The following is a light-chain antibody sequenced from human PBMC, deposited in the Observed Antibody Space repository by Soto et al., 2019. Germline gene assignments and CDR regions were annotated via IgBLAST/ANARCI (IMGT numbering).Light chain of an antibody. CDR3: AAWDDSLNGYV. V-gene: IGLV1-44*01. Sequence: SVLTQPPSASGTPGRRVTIPCSGSSSNIGSNTVNWYQQLPGTAPKLLIYSNNQRPSGVPDRFSGSKSGTSASLAISGLQSEDEADYYCAAWDDSLNGYVFGTGTKVTVL. J-gene: IGLJ1*01. CDR2: SNN. CDR1: SSNIGSNT.